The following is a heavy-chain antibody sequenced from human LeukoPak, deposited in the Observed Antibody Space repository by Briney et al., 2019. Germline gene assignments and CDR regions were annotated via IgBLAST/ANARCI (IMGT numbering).Heavy chain of an antibody. D-gene: IGHD1-1*01. CDR2: IYPSGKT. CDR1: GDFVSADYY. J-gene: IGHJ3*01. CDR3: ARPTRPRAQNERRADAFHV. Sequence: PSETLSLTCIVSGDFVSADYYWGWIRQRPGKGLEWIGSIYPSGKTSYNPSLKSRFAISLDMSKNQFSLRLTSVTAADTALYFCARPTRPRAQNERRADAFHVWGPGTIVTVSS. V-gene: IGHV4-38-2*02.